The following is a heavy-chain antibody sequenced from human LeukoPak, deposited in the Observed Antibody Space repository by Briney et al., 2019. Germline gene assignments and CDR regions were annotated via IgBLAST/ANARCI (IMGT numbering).Heavy chain of an antibody. Sequence: ASVKVSCEASGYTFTSYDFNWVRQATGQGLEWMGWMNPNTGNTGYAQKFQGRVTMTRNTSISTAYMELNSLRSEDTAVYYCARGYTAASAYAFDIWGQGTVVTVSS. V-gene: IGHV1-8*01. D-gene: IGHD6-13*01. J-gene: IGHJ3*02. CDR3: ARGYTAASAYAFDI. CDR2: MNPNTGNT. CDR1: GYTFTSYD.